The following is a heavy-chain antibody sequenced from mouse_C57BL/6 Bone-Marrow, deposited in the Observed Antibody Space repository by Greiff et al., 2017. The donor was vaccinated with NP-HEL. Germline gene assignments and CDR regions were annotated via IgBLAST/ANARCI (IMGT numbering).Heavy chain of an antibody. V-gene: IGHV5-6*01. CDR1: GFTFSSYG. D-gene: IGHD2-12*01. CDR2: ISSGGSYT. CDR3: ARQKLPYYFDY. Sequence: EVHLVESGGDLVKPGGSLKLSCAASGFTFSSYGMSWVRQTPDKRLEWVATISSGGSYTYYPDSVKGRFTISRDNAKNTLYLQMSSLKSEDTAMYYCARQKLPYYFDYWGQGTTLTVSS. J-gene: IGHJ2*01.